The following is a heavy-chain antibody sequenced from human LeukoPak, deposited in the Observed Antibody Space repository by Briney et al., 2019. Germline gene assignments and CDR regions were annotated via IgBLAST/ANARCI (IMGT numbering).Heavy chain of an antibody. CDR3: ARDVSSFDALDI. CDR1: GGSISTYY. V-gene: IGHV4-59*01. J-gene: IGHJ3*02. Sequence: SETLSLTCTVSGGSISTYYWSWIRQPPGKGLEWIGYIHYSGSTNYNPSLKSRVTISVDTSKNQFSLKLSSVTAADTAVYYCARDVSSFDALDIWGQGTMVTVSS. D-gene: IGHD2-2*01. CDR2: IHYSGST.